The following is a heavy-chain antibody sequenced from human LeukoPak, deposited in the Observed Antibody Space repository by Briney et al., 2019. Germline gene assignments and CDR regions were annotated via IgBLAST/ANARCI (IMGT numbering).Heavy chain of an antibody. CDR3: ARDSTYFYDGGSSGPHYFDY. Sequence: GGSLRLSCAASGFTFNRYSMLWVRQAPGKGPEWLAVTSYDGGITHYADSVKGRFTISRDNSKNTLFLQLNSLRGDDTAVYSCARDSTYFYDGGSSGPHYFDYWGQGTLVTVSS. CDR2: TSYDGGIT. J-gene: IGHJ4*02. CDR1: GFTFNRYS. V-gene: IGHV3-30*01. D-gene: IGHD3-16*01.